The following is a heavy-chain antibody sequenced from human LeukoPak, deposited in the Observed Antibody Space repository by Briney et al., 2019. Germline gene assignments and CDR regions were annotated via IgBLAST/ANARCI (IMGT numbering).Heavy chain of an antibody. V-gene: IGHV1-18*01. J-gene: IGHJ6*03. CDR1: GYTFTSYG. CDR3: ARLVVPAAIVGFQYYYYYYYMDV. Sequence: GASVKVSCKASGYTFTSYGISWVRQAPGQGLEWMGWISAYNGNTNYAQKLQGRVTMTTDTSTSTAYMELRSLRSDDTAVYYCARLVVPAAIVGFQYYYYYYYMDVWGKGTTVTISS. D-gene: IGHD2-2*01. CDR2: ISAYNGNT.